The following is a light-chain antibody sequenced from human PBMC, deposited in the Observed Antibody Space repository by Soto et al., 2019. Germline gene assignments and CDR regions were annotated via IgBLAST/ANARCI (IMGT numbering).Light chain of an antibody. J-gene: IGKJ4*01. CDR3: QQYYSTPLT. CDR1: QSVLYSSNNKNY. CDR2: WAS. V-gene: IGKV4-1*01. Sequence: DIVMTQSPDSLAVSLGERATINCRSSQSVLYSSNNKNYLAWYQQKPGQPPKLLIYWASTRESGVPDRFSGSGSESDFTLTISSLQAEDVAVYYCQQYYSTPLTFGGGTKVEI.